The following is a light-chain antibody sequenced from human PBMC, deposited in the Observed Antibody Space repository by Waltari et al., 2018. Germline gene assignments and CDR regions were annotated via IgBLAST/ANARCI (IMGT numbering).Light chain of an antibody. CDR1: QSVGSSS. CDR3: QQHGTLPAT. Sequence: EIVLTQSPGTASLSPGERVTLPCRASQSVGSSSLAWYQQKPGQAPRLVIYRASRRATGIPDRFSGSGSGTDFGLTISRLEPEDFAVYYCQQHGTLPATFGQGTKVEIK. J-gene: IGKJ1*01. CDR2: RAS. V-gene: IGKV3-20*01.